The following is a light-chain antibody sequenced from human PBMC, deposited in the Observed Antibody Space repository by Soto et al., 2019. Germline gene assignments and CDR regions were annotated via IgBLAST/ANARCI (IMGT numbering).Light chain of an antibody. J-gene: IGKJ4*01. V-gene: IGKV3-15*01. CDR2: GAF. CDR1: QSVSYN. Sequence: EIVMTQSPATLSVSPGETATLSCRASQSVSYNLTWYQQKPGQGPRLLIYGAFTRATGIPARFSCSGSVTEFTLTISSLQSEDFAVYYCQQYKNWPPLTCGGGTKVEIK. CDR3: QQYKNWPPLT.